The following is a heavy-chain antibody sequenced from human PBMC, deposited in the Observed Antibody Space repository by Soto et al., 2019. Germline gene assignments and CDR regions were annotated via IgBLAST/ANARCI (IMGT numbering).Heavy chain of an antibody. CDR3: AKDRANYGDYANHDAFDI. V-gene: IGHV3-23*01. J-gene: IGHJ3*02. CDR2: ISGSGGST. D-gene: IGHD4-17*01. CDR1: GVTCSGYG. Sequence: GRSLRLCWAASGVTCSGYGRSWVRQTPGKGLEWVSAISGSGGSTYYADSVTGRFTISRDNSKNTLYLQMSRLGAEDTVVYYCAKDRANYGDYANHDAFDIWRQGTMVTVSS.